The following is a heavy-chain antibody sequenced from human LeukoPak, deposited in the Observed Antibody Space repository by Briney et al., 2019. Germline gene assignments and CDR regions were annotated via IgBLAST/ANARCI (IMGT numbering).Heavy chain of an antibody. CDR1: GGSISSYY. Sequence: SETLSLTCTVSGGSISSYYWSWIRQPAGKGLEWIGRLHTSGSTNYKPSLKSRLTISVDRSKNQFSLELTSVTAADTAVYYCARDGTRDGYNPFDYWGQGTLVTVS. CDR2: LHTSGST. V-gene: IGHV4-4*07. D-gene: IGHD5-24*01. J-gene: IGHJ4*02. CDR3: ARDGTRDGYNPFDY.